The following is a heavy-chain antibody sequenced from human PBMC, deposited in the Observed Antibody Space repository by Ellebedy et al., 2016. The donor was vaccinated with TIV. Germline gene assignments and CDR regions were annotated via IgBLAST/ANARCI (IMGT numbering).Heavy chain of an antibody. Sequence: AASVKVSCKAYDNSFTRFGFTWVRQAPGQGLEWMGWFNSDNGNTNYAQKFQGRVTMTTDTSTSTAYMELRSLRSDDTAVYYCARGEVLLDYWGQGTLVTVSS. CDR1: DNSFTRFG. D-gene: IGHD1-26*01. J-gene: IGHJ4*02. V-gene: IGHV1-18*04. CDR3: ARGEVLLDY. CDR2: FNSDNGNT.